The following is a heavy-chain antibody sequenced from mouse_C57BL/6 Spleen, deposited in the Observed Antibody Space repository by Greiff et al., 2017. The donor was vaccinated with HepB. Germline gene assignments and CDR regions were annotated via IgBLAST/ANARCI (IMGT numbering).Heavy chain of an antibody. CDR2: IDPETGGT. V-gene: IGHV1-15*01. CDR3: LKYYFDY. Sequence: QVQLQQSGAELVRPGASVTLSCKASGYTFTDYEMHWVKQTPVHGLEWIGAIDPETGGTAYNQKFKGKAILTADKSSSTAYMELRSPTSEDSAVYYCLKYYFDYWGQGTTLTVSS. D-gene: IGHD1-3*01. J-gene: IGHJ2*01. CDR1: GYTFTDYE.